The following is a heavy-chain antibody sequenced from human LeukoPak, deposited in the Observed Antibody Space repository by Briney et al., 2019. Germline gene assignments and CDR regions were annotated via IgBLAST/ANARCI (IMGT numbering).Heavy chain of an antibody. D-gene: IGHD1-26*01. CDR2: IRYDGSNK. V-gene: IGHV3-30*02. Sequence: GGSLRLSCAASGFTFSSYGMHWVRQAPGKWLEWVAFIRYDGSNKYYADSVKGRFTISRDNSKNTLYLQMNSLRAEDTAVYYCANCEHEEWELLSFDYWGQGTLVTVSS. CDR3: ANCEHEEWELLSFDY. CDR1: GFTFSSYG. J-gene: IGHJ4*02.